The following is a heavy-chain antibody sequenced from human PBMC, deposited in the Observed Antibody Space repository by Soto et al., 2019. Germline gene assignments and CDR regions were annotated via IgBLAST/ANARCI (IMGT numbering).Heavy chain of an antibody. CDR2: VDTAGGT. CDR1: GFTFSSHD. D-gene: IGHD2-2*01. CDR3: AREIPSPGNWYFDL. Sequence: EVPLVESGGGLVQPGGSLRLSCAASGFTFSSHDMHWVRQGTGKGLEWVSGVDTAGGTYYPVSVKGRFTISRDNAKNSLYLQINSLGATDTTVYYCAREIPSPGNWYFDLWGSGTLVTVSS. J-gene: IGHJ2*01. V-gene: IGHV3-13*04.